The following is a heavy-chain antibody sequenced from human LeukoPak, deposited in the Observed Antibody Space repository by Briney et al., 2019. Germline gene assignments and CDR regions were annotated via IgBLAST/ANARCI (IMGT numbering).Heavy chain of an antibody. V-gene: IGHV1-69*13. D-gene: IGHD3-22*01. CDR3: AREPHSSGYLYYFDY. CDR1: GGTFSSYA. J-gene: IGHJ4*02. CDR2: IIPIFGTA. Sequence: SVKVSCKASGGTFSSYAISWVRQAPGQGLEWMGGIIPIFGTANYAQKFQGRVTITADESTSTAYMELSSLRSEDTAVYYCAREPHSSGYLYYFDYWGQGTLVTVSS.